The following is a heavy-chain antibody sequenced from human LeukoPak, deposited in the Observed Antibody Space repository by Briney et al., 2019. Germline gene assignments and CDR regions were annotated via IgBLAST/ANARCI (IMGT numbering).Heavy chain of an antibody. D-gene: IGHD5-12*01. CDR1: GGTFSSYA. V-gene: IGHV1-69*05. CDR3: ALGGSGYDIAEVDY. Sequence: SVKVSCKASGGTFSSYAISWVRQAPGQGLEWMGGIIPIFGTANYAQKFQGRVTITTDESKSTANMELSSLRFGDTAAYYCALGGSGYDIAEVDYWGQGTLVTVSS. CDR2: IIPIFGTA. J-gene: IGHJ4*02.